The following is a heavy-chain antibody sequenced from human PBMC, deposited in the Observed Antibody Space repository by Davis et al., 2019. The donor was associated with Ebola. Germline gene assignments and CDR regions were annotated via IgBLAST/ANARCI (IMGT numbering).Heavy chain of an antibody. CDR3: ARGDWFDP. V-gene: IGHV1-46*01. J-gene: IGHJ5*02. CDR1: GYTFTSYP. CDR2: INHSGVST. Sequence: ASVKVSCKASGYTFTSYPMHWFRQAPGQGLEWMGVINHSGVSTSYAQKFQGRVTVTRDTSTSTVYMELSSLTSEDTAVYYCARGDWFDPWGQGTLVTVSS.